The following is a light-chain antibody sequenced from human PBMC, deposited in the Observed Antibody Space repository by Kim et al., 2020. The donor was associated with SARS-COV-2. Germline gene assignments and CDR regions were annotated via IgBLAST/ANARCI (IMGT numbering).Light chain of an antibody. J-gene: IGLJ2*01. Sequence: GQSLTISCAGTSSDVGSYSLVAWYQKYPGKVPTAIIYEDTKRPSGVSNRFSGSKSGNTASLTISGLQDADEAIYFCCSYAGDATVVFGGGTEVTVL. CDR1: SSDVGSYSL. CDR3: CSYAGDATVV. V-gene: IGLV2-23*01. CDR2: EDT.